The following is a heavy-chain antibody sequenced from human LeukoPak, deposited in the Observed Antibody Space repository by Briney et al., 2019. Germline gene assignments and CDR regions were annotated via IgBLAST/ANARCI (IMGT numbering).Heavy chain of an antibody. D-gene: IGHD4-17*01. V-gene: IGHV3-23*01. CDR2: ISGSGGST. J-gene: IGHJ4*02. CDR1: GFTFSSYA. CDR3: AKEPDYGDYFDY. Sequence: GGSLRLSCAASGFTFSSYAMSWVRQAPGKGLEWVSTISGSGGSTYYADSVKGRFTISRDNSKNTLYLQMKSLRAEDTAVYYCAKEPDYGDYFDYWGQGTLVTVSS.